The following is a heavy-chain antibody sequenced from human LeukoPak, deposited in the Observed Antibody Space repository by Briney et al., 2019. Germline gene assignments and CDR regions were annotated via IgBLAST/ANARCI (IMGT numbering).Heavy chain of an antibody. CDR3: ARATYYYDSSGRTLTALDWYFDL. CDR2: INPSGGSI. V-gene: IGHV1-46*01. D-gene: IGHD3-22*01. Sequence: ASVKVSCKASGYTFTSYYMHWVRLAPGQGLEWMGIINPSGGSISYAQKFQGRVTMTRDTSTSTVYMELSSLRSEDTAVYYCARATYYYDSSGRTLTALDWYFDLWGRGTLVTVSS. J-gene: IGHJ2*01. CDR1: GYTFTSYY.